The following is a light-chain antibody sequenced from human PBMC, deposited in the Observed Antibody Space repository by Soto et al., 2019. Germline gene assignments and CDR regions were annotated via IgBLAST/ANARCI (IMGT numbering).Light chain of an antibody. Sequence: DIQMTQSPSSLSASVGDRVAISCRASQGIRNYLAWYQQKPGKVPRLLIYGASTLQSGVPSRFSGSGSGTDFTLTISSLQPEDVVTYYCQKYNSAPLTFGGGTKVEI. V-gene: IGKV1-27*01. CDR3: QKYNSAPLT. J-gene: IGKJ4*01. CDR2: GAS. CDR1: QGIRNY.